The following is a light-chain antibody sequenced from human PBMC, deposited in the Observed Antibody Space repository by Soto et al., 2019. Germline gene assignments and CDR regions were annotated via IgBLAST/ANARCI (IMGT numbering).Light chain of an antibody. CDR1: QDINRW. CDR2: NAD. V-gene: IGKV1-5*01. CDR3: QQFSLYWA. J-gene: IGKJ1*01. Sequence: DIQMTQSPFTLSASLGDSVTIXXRASQDINRWLAWYQQKPGKAPQLLIYNADTLESGVPSRFSGSGYGTEFILTISSLQPDDFATYYCQQFSLYWAFGQGTKVDIK.